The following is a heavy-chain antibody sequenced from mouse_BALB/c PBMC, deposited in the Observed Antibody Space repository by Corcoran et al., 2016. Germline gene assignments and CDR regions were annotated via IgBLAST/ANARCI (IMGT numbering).Heavy chain of an antibody. CDR2: IDPENGNT. J-gene: IGHJ3*01. V-gene: IGHV14-1*02. D-gene: IGHD2-4*01. CDR3: ASMSTFWFAY. CDR1: GFNIKDYY. Sequence: EVQLQQSGAELVRPGALVKLSCKASGFNIKDYYMHWVKQRPEQGLEWIGWIDPENGNTIYDPKFQGKASITADTSSNTAYLQLSSLTSEDTAVYYCASMSTFWFAYGGQGTVVTVSA.